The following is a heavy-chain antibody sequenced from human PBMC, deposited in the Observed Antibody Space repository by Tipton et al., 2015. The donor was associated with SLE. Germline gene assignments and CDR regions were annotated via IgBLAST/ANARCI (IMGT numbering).Heavy chain of an antibody. CDR2: IYPGDSDT. CDR1: GYRFTSHW. CDR3: ARGTLAATSRFAY. V-gene: IGHV5-51*01. J-gene: IGHJ4*02. D-gene: IGHD5-12*01. Sequence: VQLVQSGAEVKEPGESLKISCKGSGYRFTSHWIAWVRQMPGKGLEWMGIIYPGDSDTRYSPSFQGQVTISVDKSINTAHLQWSSLKTSDTAMYYCARGTLAATSRFAYWGQGTLVTVSS.